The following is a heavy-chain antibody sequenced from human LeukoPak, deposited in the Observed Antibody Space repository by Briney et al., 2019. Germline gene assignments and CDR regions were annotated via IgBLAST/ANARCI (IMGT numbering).Heavy chain of an antibody. J-gene: IGHJ5*02. CDR3: ARVRPGWQQLVRPHNWFDP. CDR2: IYYSGST. Sequence: SETLSLTCTVSGGSISSSSYYWGWIRQPPGKGLEWIGSIYYSGSTYYNPSLKSRVTISVDTSKNQFSLKLSSVTAADTAVYYCARVRPGWQQLVRPHNWFDPWGQGTLVTVSS. CDR1: GGSISSSSYY. D-gene: IGHD6-13*01. V-gene: IGHV4-39*07.